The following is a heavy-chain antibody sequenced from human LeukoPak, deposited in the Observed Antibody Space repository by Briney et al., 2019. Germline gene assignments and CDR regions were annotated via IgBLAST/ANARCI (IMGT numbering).Heavy chain of an antibody. J-gene: IGHJ4*02. CDR1: GFSFSSYE. CDR3: AGGHSSGYYPIDY. D-gene: IGHD3-22*01. V-gene: IGHV3-48*03. CDR2: INSNGRNI. Sequence: GGSLRLSCAASGFSFSSYEMNWVRQAPGKGLEWISYINSNGRNIDYADSVKGRFTISRDNAKKSLYLQMNSLRAEDTAVYYCAGGHSSGYYPIDYWGQGTLVTVSS.